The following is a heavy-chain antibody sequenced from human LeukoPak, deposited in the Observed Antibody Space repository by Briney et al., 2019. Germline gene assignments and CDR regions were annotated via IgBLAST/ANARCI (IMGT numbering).Heavy chain of an antibody. Sequence: GGSLRLSCAASGFTVSSNYMSWVRQAPGKGLEWVSVIYSGGSTYYADSVKGRFTISRDNSKNTLYLQMNSLRAEDTAVYYCAKTYSSSFRGYFDYWGQGTLVTVSS. CDR1: GFTVSSNY. V-gene: IGHV3-53*01. J-gene: IGHJ4*02. CDR3: AKTYSSSFRGYFDY. D-gene: IGHD6-6*01. CDR2: IYSGGST.